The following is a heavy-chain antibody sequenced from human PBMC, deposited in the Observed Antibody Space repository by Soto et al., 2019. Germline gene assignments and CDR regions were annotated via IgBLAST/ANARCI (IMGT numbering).Heavy chain of an antibody. V-gene: IGHV1-18*01. Sequence: QVQLVQSGAEVKKPGASVKVSCKASGYTFTSYGISWVRQAPGQGLEWMGWISAYNGNTNYAQKLQGRVTMTTDTSTSTDYMELRSLRADDTAVYYCARDATYYYDSSGYSRNYYYYYGMDVWGQGTTVTVSS. J-gene: IGHJ6*02. CDR1: GYTFTSYG. CDR2: ISAYNGNT. CDR3: ARDATYYYDSSGYSRNYYYYYGMDV. D-gene: IGHD3-22*01.